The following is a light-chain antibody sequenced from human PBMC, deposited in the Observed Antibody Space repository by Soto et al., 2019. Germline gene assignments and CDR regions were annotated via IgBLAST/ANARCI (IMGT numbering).Light chain of an antibody. CDR2: DAS. J-gene: IGKJ1*01. Sequence: IVLTQSPATLSLSPGERATLSCGASQSVSRSYLAWYQQKPGLAPRLLIYDASSRATGIPDRFSGSGSGTDFTLTISRLEPEDFAVYYCQQYGSSPWTFGQGTRVEIK. CDR3: QQYGSSPWT. V-gene: IGKV3D-20*01. CDR1: QSVSRSY.